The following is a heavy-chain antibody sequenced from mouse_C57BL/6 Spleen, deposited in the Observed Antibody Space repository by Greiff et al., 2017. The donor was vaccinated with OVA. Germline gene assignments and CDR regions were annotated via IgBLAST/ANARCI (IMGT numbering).Heavy chain of an antibody. Sequence: DVHLVESGEGLVKPGGSLKLSCAASGFTFSSYAMSWVRQTPEKRLEWVAYISSGGDYIYYADNVKGRFTISRDNARNTLYLQMSSLKSEDTAMYYCTRELDWYFDGWGTGTTVTVSS. J-gene: IGHJ1*03. CDR3: TRELDWYFDG. CDR1: GFTFSSYA. CDR2: ISSGGDYI. V-gene: IGHV5-9-1*02. D-gene: IGHD4-1*01.